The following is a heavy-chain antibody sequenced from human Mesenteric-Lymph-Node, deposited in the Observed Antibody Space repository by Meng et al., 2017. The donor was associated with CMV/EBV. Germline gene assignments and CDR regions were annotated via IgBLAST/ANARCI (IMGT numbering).Heavy chain of an antibody. V-gene: IGHV3-23*01. CDR2: ISGSGGST. CDR1: GFTFSSYA. CDR3: AKWGGGVQAWDHYGMDV. D-gene: IGHD1-26*01. J-gene: IGHJ6*02. Sequence: GESLKISCAASGFTFSSYAMSWVRQAPGKGLEWVSAISGSGGSTYYADSVKGRFTISRDNSKNTLYLQMNNLRAEDTAVYYCAKWGGGVQAWDHYGMDVWGQGTTVTVSS.